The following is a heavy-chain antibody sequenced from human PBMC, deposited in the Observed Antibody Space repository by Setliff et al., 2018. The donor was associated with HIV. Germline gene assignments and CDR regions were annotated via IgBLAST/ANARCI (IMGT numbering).Heavy chain of an antibody. J-gene: IGHJ4*02. Sequence: SETLSLTCAVSGYSISSGYYWGWIRQPPGKGLEWIGSIYHSGSTYYNPSLKSRVTISVGTSKNQLSLKLSSVTAADTAVYYCARMYSGYDWSPAGARTRYFDYWGQGTLVTVSS. CDR1: GYSISSGYY. CDR2: IYHSGST. D-gene: IGHD5-12*01. CDR3: ARMYSGYDWSPAGARTRYFDY. V-gene: IGHV4-38-2*01.